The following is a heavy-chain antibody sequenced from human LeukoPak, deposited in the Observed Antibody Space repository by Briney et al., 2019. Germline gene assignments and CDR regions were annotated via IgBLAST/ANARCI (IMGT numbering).Heavy chain of an antibody. J-gene: IGHJ4*02. CDR2: INPNSGGT. Sequence: GASVKVSCKASGYTFTGYYMHWVRQAPGQGLEWMGWINPNSGGTNYAQKLQGRVTMTRDTSISTAYMELSRLRSDDTAVYYCARGGLMITFGGVIVPVWYFDYWGQGTLVTVSS. V-gene: IGHV1-2*02. D-gene: IGHD3-16*02. CDR1: GYTFTGYY. CDR3: ARGGLMITFGGVIVPVWYFDY.